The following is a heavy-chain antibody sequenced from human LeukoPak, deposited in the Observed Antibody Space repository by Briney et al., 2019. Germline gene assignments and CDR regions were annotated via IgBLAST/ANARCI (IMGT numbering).Heavy chain of an antibody. V-gene: IGHV1-18*01. Sequence: ASVKVSCKASGYTFTSYGISWVRQAPGQGLEWMGWINAYNGNTNYAQKLQGRVTMTTDTSTSTAYMELRSLRSDDTAVYYCARYAGIAAAGNAFDIWGQGTMVTVSS. CDR2: INAYNGNT. CDR3: ARYAGIAAAGNAFDI. CDR1: GYTFTSYG. D-gene: IGHD6-13*01. J-gene: IGHJ3*02.